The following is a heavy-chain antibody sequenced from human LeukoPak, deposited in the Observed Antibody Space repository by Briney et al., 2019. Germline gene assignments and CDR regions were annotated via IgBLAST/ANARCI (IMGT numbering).Heavy chain of an antibody. V-gene: IGHV4-59*01. CDR3: ARVGYYGSGSYVRFDP. CDR1: GVSISSYY. CDR2: IYYSGST. Sequence: SETLSLTCTGSGVSISSYYWSWIRQPPGKGLEWIGYIYYSGSTDYNPSLKSRVTISLDTSKNQFSLKLSSVTAADTAVYYCARVGYYGSGSYVRFDPWGQGTLVTVSS. J-gene: IGHJ5*02. D-gene: IGHD3-10*01.